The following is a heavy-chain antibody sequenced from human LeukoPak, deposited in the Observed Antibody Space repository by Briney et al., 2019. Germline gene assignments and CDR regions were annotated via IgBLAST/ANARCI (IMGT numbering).Heavy chain of an antibody. CDR2: IIPIFGTA. CDR3: AGDEGSGWPIAEYFQH. V-gene: IGHV1-69*13. CDR1: GGTFSSYA. J-gene: IGHJ1*01. Sequence: SVKVSCKASGGTFSSYAISWVRQAPGQGLEWMGGIIPIFGTANYAQKFQGRVTITADESTSTAYMELSSLRSEDTAVYYCAGDEGSGWPIAEYFQHWGQGTLVTVSS. D-gene: IGHD6-19*01.